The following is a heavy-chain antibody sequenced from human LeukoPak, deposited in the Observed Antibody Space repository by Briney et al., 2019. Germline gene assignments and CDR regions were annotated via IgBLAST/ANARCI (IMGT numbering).Heavy chain of an antibody. Sequence: SETLSLTCIVSGDSISSTSYYWSWIRQPAGKGLEWIGRIYTSGSTNYNPSLKSRVTMSVDTSKNQFSLKLSSVTAADTAVYYCARGPTMVRGVRTKWFDPWGQGTLVTVSS. J-gene: IGHJ5*02. CDR3: ARGPTMVRGVRTKWFDP. CDR2: IYTSGST. V-gene: IGHV4-61*02. D-gene: IGHD3-10*01. CDR1: GDSISSTSYY.